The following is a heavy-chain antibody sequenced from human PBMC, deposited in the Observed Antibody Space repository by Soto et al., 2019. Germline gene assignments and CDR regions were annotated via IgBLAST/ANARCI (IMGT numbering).Heavy chain of an antibody. Sequence: SETLSLTCTVSCGSITTAGYSWSWIRQPPGKALEWIGYVYHTGSAYPKPSLKSRVTISLDRSKNQFSLKMTSVTAADTALYYCASRPFYYYGLDVWGQGTTVTVSS. CDR1: CGSITTAGYS. CDR3: ASRPFYYYGLDV. J-gene: IGHJ6*02. CDR2: VYHTGSA. V-gene: IGHV4-30-2*01.